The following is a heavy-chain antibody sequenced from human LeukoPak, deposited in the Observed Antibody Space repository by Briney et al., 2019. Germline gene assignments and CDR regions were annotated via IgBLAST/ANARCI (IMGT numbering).Heavy chain of an antibody. D-gene: IGHD6-13*01. CDR1: GFTFSSYA. CDR3: ARGLYSSSWPLDY. CDR2: INHSGST. J-gene: IGHJ4*02. Sequence: GSLRLSCAASGFTFSSYAMSRVRQPPGKGLEWIGEINHSGSTNYNPSLKSRVTISVDTSKNQFSLKLSSVTAADAAVYYCARGLYSSSWPLDYWGQGTLVTVSS. V-gene: IGHV4-34*01.